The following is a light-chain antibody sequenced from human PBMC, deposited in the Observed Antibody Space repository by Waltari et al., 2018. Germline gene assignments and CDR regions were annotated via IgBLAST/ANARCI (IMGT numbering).Light chain of an antibody. V-gene: IGKV1-33*01. J-gene: IGKJ4*01. CDR1: QAVSNH. CDR2: DAS. Sequence: DIQMTQSPSSLSASVGDRVTITCQASQAVSNHLSLYQQKPGKAPKLLIYDASNLETGVPSRLSGSGSGTDFTLTISSLQPEDTATYYCQQYDKVFGGGTKVEIK. CDR3: QQYDKV.